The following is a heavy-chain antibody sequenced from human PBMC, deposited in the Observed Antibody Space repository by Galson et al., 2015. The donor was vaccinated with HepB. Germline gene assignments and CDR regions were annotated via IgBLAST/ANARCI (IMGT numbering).Heavy chain of an antibody. CDR1: GFTFSDYY. Sequence: SLRLSCAASGFTFSDYYMSWIRQAPGKGLEWVSYISSSGSTIYYADSVKGRFTISRDDAKNSQYLQMNSLRAEDTAVYYCARGGQYYYDSSQWGQGTLVTVSS. D-gene: IGHD3-22*01. CDR3: ARGGQYYYDSSQ. V-gene: IGHV3-11*01. J-gene: IGHJ4*02. CDR2: ISSSGSTI.